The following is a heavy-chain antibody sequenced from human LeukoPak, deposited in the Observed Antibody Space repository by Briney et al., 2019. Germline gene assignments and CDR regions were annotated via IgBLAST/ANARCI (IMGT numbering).Heavy chain of an antibody. CDR1: GGSISSYY. Sequence: SETLSLTCTVSGGSISSYYWSWLRQPPGKGLEWIGYIYYSGSTNYNPSLKSRVTISVDTSKNQFSLKLSSVTAADTAVYYCAREARITMVRGVISHFDYWGQGTLVTVSS. CDR3: AREARITMVRGVISHFDY. J-gene: IGHJ4*02. D-gene: IGHD3-10*01. CDR2: IYYSGST. V-gene: IGHV4-59*01.